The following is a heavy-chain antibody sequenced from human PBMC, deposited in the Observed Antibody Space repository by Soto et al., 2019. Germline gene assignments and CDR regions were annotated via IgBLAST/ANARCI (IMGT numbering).Heavy chain of an antibody. CDR3: ARIHYYDSSGYPDAFDI. D-gene: IGHD3-22*01. CDR1: GFTFSSYS. J-gene: IGHJ3*02. CDR2: ISSSSSYI. Sequence: TVGSLRLSCAASGFTFSSYSMNWVRQAPGKGLEWVSSISSSSSYIYYADSVKGRFTISRDNAKNSLDLQMNSLRAEDTAVYYCARIHYYDSSGYPDAFDIWGQGTMVTVSS. V-gene: IGHV3-21*01.